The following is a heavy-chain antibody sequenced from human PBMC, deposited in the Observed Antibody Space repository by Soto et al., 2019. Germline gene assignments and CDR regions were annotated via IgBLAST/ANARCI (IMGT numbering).Heavy chain of an antibody. CDR1: GYTFTSYD. CDR2: MNPNSGNA. V-gene: IGHV1-8*01. Sequence: ASVKVSCKASGYTFTSYDINWVRQATGQGLEWMGWMNPNSGNAGYAQKFQGRVTMTRNTSISTAYMELSSLRSEDTAVYYCARPTRQGYSYGYYYYGMDVWGQGTTVTVSS. J-gene: IGHJ6*02. CDR3: ARPTRQGYSYGYYYYGMDV. D-gene: IGHD5-18*01.